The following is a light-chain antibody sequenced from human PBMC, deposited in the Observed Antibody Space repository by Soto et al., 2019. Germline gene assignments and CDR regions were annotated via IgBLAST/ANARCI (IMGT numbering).Light chain of an antibody. CDR1: QSISTY. V-gene: IGKV1-39*01. CDR3: QQTYSTPPN. J-gene: IGKJ2*01. CDR2: GAS. Sequence: DIQMTQSPSSLSASVGDRVTITCRASQSISTYLSWYQQKPGRAPKLLIYGASSLHSGVPSGFSGSGSGTDFTLTITSLQPEDFATYYCQQTYSTPPNFGQGKKLEIK.